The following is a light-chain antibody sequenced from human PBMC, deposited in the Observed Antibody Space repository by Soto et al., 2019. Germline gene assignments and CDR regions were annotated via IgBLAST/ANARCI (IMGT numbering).Light chain of an antibody. Sequence: EIVLTQSPATLSLSPGERATFSCRASQSVSSYLAWYQQKPGQSPRLLIYDASNRATGIPARFSGSGSGTDFTLTISSLEPEEFAVYYCQQRSTWPLTFGGGTKVEIK. V-gene: IGKV3-11*01. J-gene: IGKJ4*01. CDR3: QQRSTWPLT. CDR2: DAS. CDR1: QSVSSY.